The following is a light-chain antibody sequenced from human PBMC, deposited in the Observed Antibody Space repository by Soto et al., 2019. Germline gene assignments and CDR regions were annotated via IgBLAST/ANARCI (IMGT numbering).Light chain of an antibody. V-gene: IGLV2-14*01. CDR1: SSDVGGYGS. CDR3: SSYTSSGTYV. J-gene: IGLJ1*01. Sequence: QSPLTQPASVSGPPGQSITISCTGTSSDVGGYGSVSWYQQHPGKAPKLMIYEVSNRPSGVSNRFSGSKSGNTASLTISGLQAEDDADYYCSSYTSSGTYVFGTGTKVTVL. CDR2: EVS.